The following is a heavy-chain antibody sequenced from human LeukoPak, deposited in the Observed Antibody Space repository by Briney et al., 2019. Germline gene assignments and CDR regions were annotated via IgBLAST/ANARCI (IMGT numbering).Heavy chain of an antibody. Sequence: SGPTLVKPTQILTLTCTLSGFSLSTSGVGVGWIRQPPGKALEWLALIYWNDGKLYSPSLKSRLTITKDTSKNQVVLTMTNMDPVDTATYYCAHRGDFWSGPEAWDYWGQGTLVTVSS. V-gene: IGHV2-5*01. D-gene: IGHD3-3*01. CDR1: GFSLSTSGVG. CDR3: AHRGDFWSGPEAWDY. J-gene: IGHJ4*02. CDR2: IYWNDGK.